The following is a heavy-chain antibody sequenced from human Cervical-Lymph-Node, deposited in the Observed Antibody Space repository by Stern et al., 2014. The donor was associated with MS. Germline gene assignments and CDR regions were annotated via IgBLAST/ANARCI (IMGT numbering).Heavy chain of an antibody. CDR3: ARATRIVGATRKLYYYYGMDV. D-gene: IGHD1-26*01. J-gene: IGHJ6*02. Sequence: VHLVESGGGVVQPGRSLRLSCAASGFTFSSYGMHWVRQAPGKGLEWVAVIWYDGSNKYYADSVKGRFTISRDNSKNTLYLQMNSLRAEDTAVYYCARATRIVGATRKLYYYYGMDVWGQGTTVTVSS. CDR2: IWYDGSNK. CDR1: GFTFSSYG. V-gene: IGHV3-33*01.